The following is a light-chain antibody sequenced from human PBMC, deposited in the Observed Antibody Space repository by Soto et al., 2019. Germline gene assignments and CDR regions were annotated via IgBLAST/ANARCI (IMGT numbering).Light chain of an antibody. Sequence: DIQLTQSPSFLSASVGDRVTITCRASQGISSYLAWYQQKPGKAPKLLIYAASTLQSGVPSRFSGSGSETDFTLTSSSLQPEDFATFYCQQTHTDPVTFGGGTKVEIK. CDR3: QQTHTDPVT. J-gene: IGKJ4*01. CDR1: QGISSY. V-gene: IGKV1-9*01. CDR2: AAS.